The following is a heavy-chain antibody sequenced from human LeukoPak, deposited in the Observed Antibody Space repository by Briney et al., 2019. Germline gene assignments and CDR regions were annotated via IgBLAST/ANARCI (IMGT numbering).Heavy chain of an antibody. V-gene: IGHV3-49*04. CDR2: IRSKAYGGTT. CDR3: TREGRYGSGSYLH. D-gene: IGHD3-10*01. J-gene: IGHJ4*02. Sequence: PGRSLRLSCTASGLTFGDYAMSWVRQAPGKGLEWVGFIRSKAYGGTTEYAASVKGRFTISRDDSKSIAYLQMNSLKTEDTAVYYCTREGRYGSGSYLHWGQGTLVTVSS. CDR1: GLTFGDYA.